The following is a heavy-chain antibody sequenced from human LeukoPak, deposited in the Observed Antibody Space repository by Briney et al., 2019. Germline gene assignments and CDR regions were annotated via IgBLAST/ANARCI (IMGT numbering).Heavy chain of an antibody. D-gene: IGHD3-3*01. CDR2: INRDGSST. CDR3: AREAALYSYGFWSGYPQFDY. J-gene: IGHJ4*02. Sequence: GGSLRLSCAASGFTFSSYWMHWVRQAPGKGLVWVSRINRDGSSTSYADSVKGRFTLSRDNAKNTLYLQMNSLSAEDTAVYYCAREAALYSYGFWSGYPQFDYWGQGTLVTVSS. V-gene: IGHV3-74*01. CDR1: GFTFSSYW.